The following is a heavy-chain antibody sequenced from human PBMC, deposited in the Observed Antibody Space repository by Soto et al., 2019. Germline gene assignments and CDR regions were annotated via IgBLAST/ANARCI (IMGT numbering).Heavy chain of an antibody. Sequence: PXGSLRLSCTFYGFTSTDHALTWVRHSPGKGLEWVAFSTSHSYGGTTDYAASVKGRFTISRDDSKSIAYLQMNSLQIADTAIYYCARDGDSYGMDFWGQATTVTLSS. D-gene: IGHD3-3*01. CDR3: ARDGDSYGMDF. J-gene: IGHJ6*02. V-gene: IGHV3-49*04. CDR1: GFTSTDHA. CDR2: STSHSYGGTT.